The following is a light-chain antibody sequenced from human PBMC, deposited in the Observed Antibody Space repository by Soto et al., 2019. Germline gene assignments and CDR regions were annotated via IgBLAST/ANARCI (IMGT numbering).Light chain of an antibody. CDR3: RQTVQFPWN. CDR2: DVS. J-gene: IGKJ1*01. Sequence: DIVMTQTPLSLSFTHGQPASISCKSSQSLLFSDGNTYFYWYLQKPGQPPQLLLYDVSNRFYGVPYRFSGSASGTDFTLKISRVEAEDIGIYYCRQTVQFPWNFGQGNKVEIK. CDR1: QSLLFSDGNTY. V-gene: IGKV2D-29*01.